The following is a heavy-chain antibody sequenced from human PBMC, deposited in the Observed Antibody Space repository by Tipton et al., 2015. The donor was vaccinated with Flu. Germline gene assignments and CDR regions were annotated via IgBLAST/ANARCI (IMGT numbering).Heavy chain of an antibody. CDR1: DYSISSGHY. Sequence: LSCAVSDYSISSGHYWGWIRQPPGKGLEWIGSIHQTGSTYYNTSLKSRVTISVDTSKNHFSLKLSSVTAADTAVYYCARDGFAFGGSGCFDYWGQGTLVTVSS. CDR2: IHQTGST. V-gene: IGHV4-38-2*02. J-gene: IGHJ4*02. D-gene: IGHD6-19*01. CDR3: ARDGFAFGGSGCFDY.